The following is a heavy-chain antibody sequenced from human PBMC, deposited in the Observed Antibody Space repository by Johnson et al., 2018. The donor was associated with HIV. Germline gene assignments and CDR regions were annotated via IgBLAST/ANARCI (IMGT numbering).Heavy chain of an antibody. CDR2: ISYDGSNK. CDR1: GFTVSSNY. D-gene: IGHD6-6*01. J-gene: IGHJ3*02. Sequence: QMLLVESGGGLIQPGGSLRLSCAASGFTVSSNYMSWVRQAPGKGLEWMAIISYDGSNKNYAESVKGRFTISRDNSKNTLYLQMNSLRAEDTAVYYCAFIEYSSLDAFDIWGQGTMVTVSS. V-gene: IGHV3-30*03. CDR3: AFIEYSSLDAFDI.